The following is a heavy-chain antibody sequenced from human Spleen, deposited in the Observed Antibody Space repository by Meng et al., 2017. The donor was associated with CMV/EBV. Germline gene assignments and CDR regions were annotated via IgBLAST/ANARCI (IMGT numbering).Heavy chain of an antibody. CDR1: GFTFGNYG. CDR3: ATDRRMEGVYYYVMDV. D-gene: IGHD2-15*01. CDR2: IKSKTDGGTT. V-gene: IGHV3-15*01. J-gene: IGHJ6*02. Sequence: GESLKISCRGSGFTFGNYGVSWVRQAPGKGLEWVGRIKSKTDGGTTDYAAPVKGRFTISRDDSKNTLYLQMNSLKTEDTALYYCATDRRMEGVYYYVMDVWGQGTTVTVSS.